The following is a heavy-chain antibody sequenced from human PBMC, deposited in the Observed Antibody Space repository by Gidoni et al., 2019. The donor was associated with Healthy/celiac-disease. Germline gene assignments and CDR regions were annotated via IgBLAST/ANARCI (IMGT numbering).Heavy chain of an antibody. D-gene: IGHD2-2*01. Sequence: QVQLVESGGGVVQPGRSLRLSCAASGFTFSSYGMHWVRQAPGKGLEWVAVISYDGSNKYYADSVKGRFTISRDNSKNTLYLQMNSLRAEDTAVYYCAKDLGYCSSTSCPNDYWGQGTLVTVSS. CDR1: GFTFSSYG. V-gene: IGHV3-30*18. J-gene: IGHJ4*02. CDR3: AKDLGYCSSTSCPNDY. CDR2: ISYDGSNK.